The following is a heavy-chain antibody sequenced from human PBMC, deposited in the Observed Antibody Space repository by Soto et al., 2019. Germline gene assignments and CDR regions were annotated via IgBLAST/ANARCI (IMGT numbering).Heavy chain of an antibody. CDR1: GGSISSYY. J-gene: IGHJ4*02. D-gene: IGHD2-15*01. CDR2: IYYSGST. Sequence: QVQLQESGPGLVKPSETLSLTCTVSGGSISSYYWSWIRQPPGKGLEWIGYIYYSGSTNYNPSLKSRVTISVDTSKNQFSLKLSSVTAADTAVYYCAREVPHHGGKVDYWGQGTLVTVSS. V-gene: IGHV4-59*01. CDR3: AREVPHHGGKVDY.